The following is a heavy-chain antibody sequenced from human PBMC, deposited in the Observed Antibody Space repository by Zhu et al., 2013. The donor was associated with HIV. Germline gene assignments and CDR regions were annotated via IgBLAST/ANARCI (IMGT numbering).Heavy chain of an antibody. D-gene: IGHD3-3*01. CDR1: GFTFDDYA. CDR2: ISWNSGSI. CDR3: AKGPYYDFWSGSWGYFDY. Sequence: EVQLVESGGGLVQPGRSLRLSCAASGFTFDDYAMHWVRQAPGKGLEWVSGISWNSGSIGYADSVKGRFTISRDNAKNSLYLQMNSLRAEDTALYYCAKGPYYDFWSGSWGYFDYWGQETLVTVSS. J-gene: IGHJ4*02. V-gene: IGHV3-9*01.